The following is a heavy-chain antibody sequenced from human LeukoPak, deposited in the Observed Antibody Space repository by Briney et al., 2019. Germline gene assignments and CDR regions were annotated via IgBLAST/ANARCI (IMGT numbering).Heavy chain of an antibody. J-gene: IGHJ4*02. Sequence: PSGTLSLTCSVSGGSIIHYYGTWLRQPPGRGVEGIGFIYYTGTTNYNPSLRSRVTISVDTSKNQFSLKLSSVTAADTAVYYCARYNTVNRGFTAVDFWGQGTPGTVSS. CDR2: IYYTGTT. CDR3: ARYNTVNRGFTAVDF. CDR1: GGSIIHYY. D-gene: IGHD3-10*01. V-gene: IGHV4-59*01.